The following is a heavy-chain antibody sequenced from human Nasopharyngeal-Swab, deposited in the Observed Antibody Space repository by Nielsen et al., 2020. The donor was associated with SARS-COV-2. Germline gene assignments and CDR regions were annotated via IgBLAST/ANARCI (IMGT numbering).Heavy chain of an antibody. CDR1: GFTFSSYA. Sequence: GESLKISCAASGFTFSSYAMHWVRQAPGKGLEWVAVISYDGSNKYYADSVKGRFTISRDNSKNTLYLQMNSLRAEDTAVYYCERGAGGIWGQGTLVTVSS. D-gene: IGHD6-13*01. CDR2: ISYDGSNK. J-gene: IGHJ4*02. CDR3: ERGAGGI. V-gene: IGHV3-30*04.